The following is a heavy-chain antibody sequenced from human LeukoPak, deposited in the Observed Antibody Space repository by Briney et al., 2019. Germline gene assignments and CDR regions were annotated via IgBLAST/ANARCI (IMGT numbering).Heavy chain of an antibody. CDR2: IYYSGST. CDR1: GGSISSSSYY. Sequence: SETLSLTCTVSGGSISSSSYYWGWIRQPPGKGLEWIGSIYYSGSTYYNPSLKSRVTISVDTSKNQFSLKLSSVTAADTAVYYCARDVFAQLYYFDYWGQGTLVTVSS. CDR3: ARDVFAQLYYFDY. J-gene: IGHJ4*02. V-gene: IGHV4-39*07. D-gene: IGHD2-2*01.